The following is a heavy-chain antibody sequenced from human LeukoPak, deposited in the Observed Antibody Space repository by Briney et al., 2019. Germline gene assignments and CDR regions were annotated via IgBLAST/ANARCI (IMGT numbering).Heavy chain of an antibody. Sequence: PGGSLRLSCAASGFTFSRYWMHWVRQVPGKGLVWVSRINSDGNSTTYADSVKGRFTISRDNAKNTLYLQMNSLRAEDTAVYYCARGYSGSYRVDYWGQGTLVTVSS. CDR2: INSDGNST. CDR3: ARGYSGSYRVDY. CDR1: GFTFSRYW. D-gene: IGHD1-26*01. J-gene: IGHJ4*02. V-gene: IGHV3-74*01.